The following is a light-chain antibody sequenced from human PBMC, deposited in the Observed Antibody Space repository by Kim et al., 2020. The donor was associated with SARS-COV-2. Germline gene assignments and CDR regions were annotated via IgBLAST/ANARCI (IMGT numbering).Light chain of an antibody. J-gene: IGKJ2*01. CDR3: QQYHSHSPHM. CDR2: DGS. Sequence: DIHMTQSPSTLSASVGDRVTIACRASHSVSSWLAWYQQKPGKAPALLILDGSSLQSGVPSRFSGSGSGTEFTLTISSLQPDDFATYYCQQYHSHSPHMFGQGTKLEIK. CDR1: HSVSSW. V-gene: IGKV1-5*01.